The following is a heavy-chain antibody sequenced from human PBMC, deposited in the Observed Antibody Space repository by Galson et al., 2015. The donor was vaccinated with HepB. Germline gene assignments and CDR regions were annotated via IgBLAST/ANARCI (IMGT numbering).Heavy chain of an antibody. Sequence: LRLSCAASGFIFSDHYMDWVRQAPGKGLEWIGYIYHSGSTYYNPSLKSRVTISLDRSKNQFSLKLSSVTAADTTVYYCARSYCSSTSCYGRTNPHGFDIWGQGTMVTVSS. CDR1: GFIFSDHY. CDR3: ARSYCSSTSCYGRTNPHGFDI. CDR2: IYHSGST. V-gene: IGHV4-30-2*01. J-gene: IGHJ3*02. D-gene: IGHD2-2*01.